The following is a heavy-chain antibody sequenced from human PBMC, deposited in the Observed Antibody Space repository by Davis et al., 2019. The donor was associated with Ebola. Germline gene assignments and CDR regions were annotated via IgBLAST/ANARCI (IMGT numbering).Heavy chain of an antibody. CDR1: GFTFSSYG. V-gene: IGHV3-33*01. Sequence: GESLKISCAASGFTFSSYGMHWVRQAPGKGLEWVAVIWYDGSNKYYADSVKGRFTISRDNSKNTLYLQMNSLRAEDTALYYCARDLGEYGSLAHWGQGTLVSVSS. CDR3: ARDLGEYGSLAH. D-gene: IGHD4-17*01. CDR2: IWYDGSNK. J-gene: IGHJ4*02.